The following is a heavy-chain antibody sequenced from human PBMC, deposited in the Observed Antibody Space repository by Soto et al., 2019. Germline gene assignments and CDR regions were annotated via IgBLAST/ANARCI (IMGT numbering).Heavy chain of an antibody. Sequence: SETLSLTCTVSGVSITSYFWSWIRQTPGKGLDWIGSISFSGATYSNPSLKGRAALSVDTSENHLSLTLNSVTSADTAVYFCAREPYLPKARNDFWGPGTLVTVSS. CDR2: ISFSGAT. V-gene: IGHV4-59*01. CDR1: GVSITSYF. CDR3: AREPYLPKARNDF. J-gene: IGHJ4*02.